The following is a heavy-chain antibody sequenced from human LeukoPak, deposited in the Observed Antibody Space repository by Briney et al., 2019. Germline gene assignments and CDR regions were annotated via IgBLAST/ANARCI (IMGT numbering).Heavy chain of an antibody. CDR1: GGSISSSSYY. J-gene: IGHJ3*02. V-gene: IGHV4-39*01. Sequence: KPSETLSLTCTVSGGSISSSSYYWGWIRQPPGKGLEWIGSIYYSGSTYYNPSLKSRVTISVDTSKNQFSLKLSSVTAADTAVYYCARHPHGGSGYPVDPTDAFDIWGQGTMVTVSS. CDR2: IYYSGST. D-gene: IGHD3-22*01. CDR3: ARHPHGGSGYPVDPTDAFDI.